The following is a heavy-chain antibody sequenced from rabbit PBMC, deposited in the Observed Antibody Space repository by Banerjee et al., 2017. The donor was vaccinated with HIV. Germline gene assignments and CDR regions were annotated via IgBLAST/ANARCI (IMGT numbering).Heavy chain of an antibody. CDR3: ASYADYGASNL. Sequence: QSLEESGGDLVKPGASLTLTCTASGFSFSSSYYMCWVRQAPGKGLEWIGCIYTGSGRTYYASWAKGRFTISRTSNTVTLQMTSLTAADTATYFCASYADYGASNLWGQGTLVTVS. CDR1: GFSFSSSYY. CDR2: IYTGSGRT. D-gene: IGHD2-1*01. V-gene: IGHV1S40*01. J-gene: IGHJ4*01.